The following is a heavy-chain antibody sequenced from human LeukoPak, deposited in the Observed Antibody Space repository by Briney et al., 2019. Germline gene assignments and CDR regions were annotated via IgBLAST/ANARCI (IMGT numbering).Heavy chain of an antibody. CDR3: ARETEMANLDS. CDR1: GFTFSSYW. J-gene: IGHJ5*01. Sequence: GSPCLSCTASGFTFSSYWMNCVGQAPGKGLEWVANIKQDGSEKYYVDSVKGRFTISRDNAKMSLYLQMNSLGAEDTAVYYCARETEMANLDSSGPRTLGTVSS. CDR2: IKQDGSEK. V-gene: IGHV3-7*04. D-gene: IGHD5-24*01.